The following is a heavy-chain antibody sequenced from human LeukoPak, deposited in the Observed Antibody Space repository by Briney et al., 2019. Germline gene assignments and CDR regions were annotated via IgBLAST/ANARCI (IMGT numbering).Heavy chain of an antibody. CDR3: TTGIAVDYYYYYGMDV. V-gene: IGHV3-15*01. CDR2: IKSKTDGGTT. CDR1: GFTFSNAW. Sequence: GGPLRLSCAASGFTFSNAWMSWVRQAPGKGLEWVGRIKSKTDGGTTDYAAPVKGRVTISRDDSKNTLYLQMNSLKTEDTAVYYCTTGIAVDYYYYYGMDVWGQGTTVTVSS. J-gene: IGHJ6*02. D-gene: IGHD6-19*01.